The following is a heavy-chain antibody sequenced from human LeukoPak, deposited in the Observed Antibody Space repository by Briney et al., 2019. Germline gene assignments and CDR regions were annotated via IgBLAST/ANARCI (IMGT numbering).Heavy chain of an antibody. V-gene: IGHV3-21*01. CDR3: AREPGDSSGWSE. Sequence: PGGSLRLSCAASGFTFTSYSMNWVRQAPGKGLEWGSSISSSSNYIYYADSVKGRLIISRDNAKNSLYLQMNSLRAEDTAVYYCAREPGDSSGWSEWGQGTLVTVSS. J-gene: IGHJ4*02. CDR2: ISSSSNYI. CDR1: GFTFTSYS. D-gene: IGHD6-19*01.